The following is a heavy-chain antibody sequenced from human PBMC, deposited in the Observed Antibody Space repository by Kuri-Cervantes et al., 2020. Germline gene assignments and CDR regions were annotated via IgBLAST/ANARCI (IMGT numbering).Heavy chain of an antibody. CDR3: AKDVVAVAVY. CDR1: GFTFSSYG. Sequence: GGSLRLSCAASGFTFSSYGMHWVRQAPSKGLEWVAFIRYDGSNKYYADSVKGRFTISRDNSKNTLYLQMNSLRAEDTAVYYCAKDVVAVAVYWGQGTLVTVSS. V-gene: IGHV3-30*02. J-gene: IGHJ4*02. CDR2: IRYDGSNK. D-gene: IGHD6-19*01.